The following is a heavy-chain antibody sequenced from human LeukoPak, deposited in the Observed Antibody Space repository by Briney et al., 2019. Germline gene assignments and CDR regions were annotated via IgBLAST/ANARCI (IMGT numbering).Heavy chain of an antibody. CDR3: ARGRGGFWARPSGGFDP. Sequence: SETLSLTCTVSGGSISSYYWSWIRQPPGKGLEWIGYIYYSGSTNYNPSLKSRVTISVDTSKNQFSLKLSSVTAADTAVYYCARGRGGFWARPSGGFDPWGQGTLVTVSS. D-gene: IGHD3-16*01. J-gene: IGHJ5*02. CDR2: IYYSGST. CDR1: GGSISSYY. V-gene: IGHV4-59*12.